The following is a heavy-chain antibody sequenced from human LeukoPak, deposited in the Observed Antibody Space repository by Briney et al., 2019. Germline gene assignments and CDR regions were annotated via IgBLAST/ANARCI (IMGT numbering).Heavy chain of an antibody. CDR2: ISSSGSSA. CDR3: AVDIVATIGVT. V-gene: IGHV3-48*02. Sequence: GGSLRLSCAASGFTFSNYNMNWVRLAPGKGLEWVSYISSSGSSAYYADSVKGRFTISRDNAKNSLSLQMHSLRDGDTAVYYCAVDIVATIGVTWGQGTLVTVSS. J-gene: IGHJ4*02. D-gene: IGHD5-12*01. CDR1: GFTFSNYN.